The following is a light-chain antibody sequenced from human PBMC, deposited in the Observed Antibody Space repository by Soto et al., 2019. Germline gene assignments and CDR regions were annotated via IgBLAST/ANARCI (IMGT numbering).Light chain of an antibody. Sequence: IQMTQSPSSVSASVGDRVTITCRASQDISSLLAWYQHKPGKAPKLLIYAATTLQSGVPSRFSGSESGTEFTLTSSSLQPDDFATYYCEQAGTFPVTFGPGTKVDMK. J-gene: IGKJ3*01. CDR1: QDISSL. V-gene: IGKV1-12*01. CDR2: AAT. CDR3: EQAGTFPVT.